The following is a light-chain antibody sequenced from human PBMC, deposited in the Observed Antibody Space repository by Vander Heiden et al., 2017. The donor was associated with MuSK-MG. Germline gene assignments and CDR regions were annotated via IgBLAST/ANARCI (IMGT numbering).Light chain of an antibody. V-gene: IGLV1-36*01. CDR1: SSNIGNNA. Sequence: QSVLTQPPSVSAAPRQRVTISCSGSSSNIGNNAVNWYQQLPGKAPKLLIYYDDLLPSGVSDRFSGSKSGTSAPLAISGLQSEDEADYYCAAWDDSLNGVVFGGGTKLTVL. CDR3: AAWDDSLNGVV. CDR2: YDD. J-gene: IGLJ2*01.